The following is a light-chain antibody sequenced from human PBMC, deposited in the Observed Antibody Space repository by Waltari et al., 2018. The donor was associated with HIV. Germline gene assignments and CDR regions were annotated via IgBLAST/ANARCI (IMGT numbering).Light chain of an antibody. CDR3: YSYAGSLL. J-gene: IGLJ2*01. V-gene: IGLV2-11*01. Sequence: QSALTQPRSVSGSPGQSVTISCTGSSSDVGGYNYVSWYQQHPTKAPKLIIYDVSERPSGVHDRFSGSKSGNRASLTISGLQAEDEADYYCYSYAGSLLFGGGTKLTVL. CDR1: SSDVGGYNY. CDR2: DVS.